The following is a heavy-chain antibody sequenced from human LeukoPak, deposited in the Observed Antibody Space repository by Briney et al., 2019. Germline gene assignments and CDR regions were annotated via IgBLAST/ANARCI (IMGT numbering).Heavy chain of an antibody. CDR3: ARGPYSSGWYEARKYYFDY. CDR2: IDHSGST. J-gene: IGHJ4*02. V-gene: IGHV4-34*01. D-gene: IGHD6-19*01. Sequence: PSETLSLTCAVYGGSFSGYYWSWIRQPPGKGLEWIGEIDHSGSTNYNPSLKSRVTISVDTSKNQFSLKLSSVTAADTAVYYCARGPYSSGWYEARKYYFDYWGQGTLVTVSS. CDR1: GGSFSGYY.